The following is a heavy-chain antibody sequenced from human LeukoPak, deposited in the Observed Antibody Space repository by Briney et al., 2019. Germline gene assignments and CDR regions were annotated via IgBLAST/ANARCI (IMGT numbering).Heavy chain of an antibody. D-gene: IGHD3-22*01. Sequence: GGSLRLSCAASGFTFSSCAMHWVRQAPGKGLEWVAVISYDGSNKYYADSVKGRFTISRDNSKNTLYLQMNSLRVEDTAVYYCATLPYYYDSSGSYYFDYWGQGTLVTVSS. J-gene: IGHJ4*02. CDR3: ATLPYYYDSSGSYYFDY. V-gene: IGHV3-30*04. CDR2: ISYDGSNK. CDR1: GFTFSSCA.